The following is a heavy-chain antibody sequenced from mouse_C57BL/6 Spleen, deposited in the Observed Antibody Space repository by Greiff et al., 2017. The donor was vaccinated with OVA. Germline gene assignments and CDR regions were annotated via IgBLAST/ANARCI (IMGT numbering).Heavy chain of an antibody. D-gene: IGHD1-1*01. V-gene: IGHV1-63*01. CDR3: ARWHYGSSRPYYFDY. CDR2: IYPGSGYT. Sequence: VQLQQSGAELVRPGTSVKMSCKASGYTFTNYWIGWAKQRPGHGLEWIGDIYPGSGYTNYNEKFKGKATLTADKSSSTAYMQFSSLTSEDSAIYYCARWHYGSSRPYYFDYWGQGTTLTVSS. CDR1: GYTFTNYW. J-gene: IGHJ2*01.